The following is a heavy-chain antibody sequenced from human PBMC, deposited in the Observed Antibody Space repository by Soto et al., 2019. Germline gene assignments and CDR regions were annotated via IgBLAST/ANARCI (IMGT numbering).Heavy chain of an antibody. CDR3: ARRGSGSSFDY. CDR1: GDSISSSIYY. CDR2: IYSSGST. Sequence: SETLSLTCTVSGDSISSSIYYWGWIRQPPGKGLEWIGNIYSSGSTFYNPSLRSRVTISVDTSKNQFSLSLISVTAADTAVYYCARRGSGSSFDYWGQGTLVTVSS. J-gene: IGHJ4*01. D-gene: IGHD3-10*01. V-gene: IGHV4-39*01.